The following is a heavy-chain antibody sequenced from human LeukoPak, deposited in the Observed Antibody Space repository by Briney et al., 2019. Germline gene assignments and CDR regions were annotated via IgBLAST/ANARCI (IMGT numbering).Heavy chain of an antibody. Sequence: PGGSLRLSCTASGFTFGDYGMSWVRQAPGKGLEGVGFIRSKAYGGTREYAASVKGRFTISRDDSKSSVYLQMNSLKTEDTAVYYCSRDYSQLALFDYWGQGTLVTVSS. CDR2: IRSKAYGGTR. CDR3: SRDYSQLALFDY. CDR1: GFTFGDYG. V-gene: IGHV3-49*04. J-gene: IGHJ4*02. D-gene: IGHD2-2*01.